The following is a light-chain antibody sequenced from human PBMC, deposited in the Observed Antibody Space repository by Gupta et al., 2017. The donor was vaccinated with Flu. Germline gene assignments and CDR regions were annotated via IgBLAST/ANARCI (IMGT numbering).Light chain of an antibody. V-gene: IGKV1-12*01. Sequence: GDSVRITCRASQGIGSWLAWYQLKPGKAPKVLIPSASTLESGVPSRFSGSGYETDFTLTITSLRPEDFATYFCLQANTFPLTFGGGTTVEMK. CDR1: QGIGSW. CDR2: SAS. CDR3: LQANTFPLT. J-gene: IGKJ4*01.